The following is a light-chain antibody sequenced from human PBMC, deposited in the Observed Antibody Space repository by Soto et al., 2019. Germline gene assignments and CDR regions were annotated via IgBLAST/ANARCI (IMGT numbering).Light chain of an antibody. CDR3: SSYTSCSTLYV. Sequence: QSALTQPASVSGSPGQSITISCTGTSSDVGGYNYVSWYQQHPGKAPKLMIYDVSNRPSGVSNRFSGSKSGNTASLTISGLQAEDEADYYCSSYTSCSTLYVFGTGTKPTVL. V-gene: IGLV2-14*01. CDR1: SSDVGGYNY. CDR2: DVS. J-gene: IGLJ1*01.